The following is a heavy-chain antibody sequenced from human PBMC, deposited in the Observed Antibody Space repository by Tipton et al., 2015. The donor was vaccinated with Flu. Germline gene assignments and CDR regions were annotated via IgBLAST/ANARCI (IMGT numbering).Heavy chain of an antibody. V-gene: IGHV4-4*07. D-gene: IGHD5-18*01. CDR1: VDYITSYY. CDR3: ARDSRFSFGYDYYYGMDV. J-gene: IGHJ6*02. Sequence: TLSLTCTVSVDYITSYYWSWIRQPAGKGLEWIGRIYTGGSTNYNPSLKSRVTMSVDTSKSHLSLNLTSVTAADTAVYYCARDSRFSFGYDYYYGMDVWGQGTTVNVSS. CDR2: IYTGGST.